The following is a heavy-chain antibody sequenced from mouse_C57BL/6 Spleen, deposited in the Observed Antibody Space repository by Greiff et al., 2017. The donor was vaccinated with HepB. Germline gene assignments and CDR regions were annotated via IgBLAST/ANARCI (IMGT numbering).Heavy chain of an antibody. D-gene: IGHD2-4*01. CDR1: GYTFTSYW. Sequence: QVHVKQPGAELVMPGASVKLSCKASGYTFTSYWMHWVKQRPGQGLEWIGEIDPSDSYTNYNQKFKGKSTLTVDKSSSTAYMQLSSLTSEDSAVYYCARGEDYDYDGFAYWGQGTLVTVSA. CDR3: ARGEDYDYDGFAY. J-gene: IGHJ3*01. CDR2: IDPSDSYT. V-gene: IGHV1-69*01.